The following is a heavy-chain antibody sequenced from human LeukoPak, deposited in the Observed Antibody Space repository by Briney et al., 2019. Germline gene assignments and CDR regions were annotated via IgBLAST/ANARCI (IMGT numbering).Heavy chain of an antibody. Sequence: SQTLSLTCTVSGGSISSGDHYWTWIRQPAGKGLEWIGRIFTTGNTDYNPSLKSRVTMSIDRSKNQFSLKLSAVTAADTAVYFCGFSEGDYWGQGALVTVSS. D-gene: IGHD6-25*01. CDR1: GGSISSGDHY. V-gene: IGHV4-61*02. CDR3: GFSEGDY. J-gene: IGHJ4*02. CDR2: IFTTGNT.